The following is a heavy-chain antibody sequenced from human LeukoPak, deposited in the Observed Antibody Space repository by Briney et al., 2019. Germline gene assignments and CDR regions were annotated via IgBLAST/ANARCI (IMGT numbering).Heavy chain of an antibody. J-gene: IGHJ6*03. CDR1: GYSFITYA. D-gene: IGHD1-26*01. V-gene: IGHV7-4-1*02. CDR2: INTNTGNP. Sequence: APVKVSCKASGYSFITYAMNWVRQAPGQGLEWMGWINTNTGNPTYAQGFTGRFVFSSDTSVSTAYLQISSLKAEDTAVYYCARRSSRAHYFMDVWGKGTTVTVSS. CDR3: ARRSSRAHYFMDV.